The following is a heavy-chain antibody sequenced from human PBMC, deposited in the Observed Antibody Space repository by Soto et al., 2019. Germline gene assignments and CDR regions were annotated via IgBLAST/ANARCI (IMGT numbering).Heavy chain of an antibody. V-gene: IGHV4-59*01. CDR3: ARGGTFRTFDY. CDR2: IYYSGNT. D-gene: IGHD3-16*01. CDR1: GGSTNNDY. Sequence: SETLSLTCIVSGGSTNNDYWSWIGQPPGKGLEWIGYIYYSGNTNYNPSLKSRVTISVDTSKNQFSLKLSSATAADTAVYYCARGGTFRTFDYWGQGTLVTVSS. J-gene: IGHJ4*02.